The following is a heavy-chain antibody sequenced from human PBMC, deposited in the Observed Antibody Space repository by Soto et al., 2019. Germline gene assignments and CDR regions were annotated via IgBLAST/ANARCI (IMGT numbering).Heavy chain of an antibody. CDR2: INHSGST. CDR1: GGSFSGYY. CDR3: ARRRPAAAIPEGY. J-gene: IGHJ4*02. V-gene: IGHV4-34*01. D-gene: IGHD2-2*02. Sequence: QVQLQQWGAGLLKPSETLSLTCAVYGGSFSGYYWSWIRQPPGKGLEWIGEINHSGSTNYNPSLKSRVTISVDTSKNQFSLKLSSVNAADTAVYYCARRRPAAAIPEGYWGQGTLVTVSS.